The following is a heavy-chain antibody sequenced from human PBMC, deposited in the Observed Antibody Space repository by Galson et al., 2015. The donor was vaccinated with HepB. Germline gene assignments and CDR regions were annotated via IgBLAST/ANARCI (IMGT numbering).Heavy chain of an antibody. Sequence: SVKVSCKASGGTFSGYVIHWVRQAPGQGLEWMGRIIPSLDRTSYAQKFEGRVTITADKSTNTAYMELSSLTSEDTAVYYCASLTTVTNGIDPWGQGTLVTVSS. J-gene: IGHJ5*02. CDR1: GGTFSGYV. D-gene: IGHD4-17*01. V-gene: IGHV1-69*04. CDR2: IIPSLDRT. CDR3: ASLTTVTNGIDP.